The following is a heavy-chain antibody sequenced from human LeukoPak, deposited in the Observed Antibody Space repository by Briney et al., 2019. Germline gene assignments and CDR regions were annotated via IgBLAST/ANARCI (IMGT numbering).Heavy chain of an antibody. V-gene: IGHV3-23*01. Sequence: GGSLRLSCAASGFTFSSYAMSWVRQAPGKRREWVSAISGSGGSTYYTDSVKGRFTISRDNSKNTLYLQMNSLRAEDTAVYYCAKDGLEYSSSPREYYFDYWGQGTLVTVSS. CDR2: ISGSGGST. D-gene: IGHD6-6*01. CDR1: GFTFSSYA. J-gene: IGHJ4*02. CDR3: AKDGLEYSSSPREYYFDY.